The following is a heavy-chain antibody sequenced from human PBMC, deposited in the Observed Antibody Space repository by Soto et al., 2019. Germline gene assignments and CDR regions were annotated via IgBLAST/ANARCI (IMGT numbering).Heavy chain of an antibody. J-gene: IGHJ6*02. Sequence: PGGSLRLSCAASGFTFSSYAMHWVRQAPGKGLEWVAVISYDGSNKYYADSVKGRFTISRDNSKNTLYLQMNSLRAEDTAVYYCARAGPLGYCSSTSCLDYYYYYYGMDVWGRGTTVTVSS. V-gene: IGHV3-30-3*01. D-gene: IGHD2-2*01. CDR1: GFTFSSYA. CDR2: ISYDGSNK. CDR3: ARAGPLGYCSSTSCLDYYYYYYGMDV.